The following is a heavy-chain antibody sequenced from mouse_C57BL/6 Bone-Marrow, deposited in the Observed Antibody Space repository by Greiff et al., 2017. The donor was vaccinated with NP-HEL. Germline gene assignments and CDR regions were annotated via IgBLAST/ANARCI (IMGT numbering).Heavy chain of an antibody. CDR1: GYAFTNYL. J-gene: IGHJ2*01. CDR3: ARGVYYGSSYPHFDY. CDR2: INPGSGGT. D-gene: IGHD1-1*01. Sequence: VQLQQSGAELVRPGTSVKVSCKASGYAFTNYLIEWVKQRPGQGLEWIGVINPGSGGTNYNEKFKGKATLTADKSSSTAYMQLSSLTSEDSAVYFCARGVYYGSSYPHFDYWGQGTTLTVSS. V-gene: IGHV1-54*01.